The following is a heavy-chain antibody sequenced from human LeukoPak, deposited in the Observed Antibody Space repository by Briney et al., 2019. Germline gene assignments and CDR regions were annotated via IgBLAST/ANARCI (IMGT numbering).Heavy chain of an antibody. CDR3: ARDSDYRLDAFDI. CDR2: IKQDGSEK. CDR1: GFTFSSYW. Sequence: GGSLRLSCAASGFTFSSYWMSWVRQAPGKGLEWVANIKQDGSEKYYVDSVKGRFTISRDNAKNSLYLQMNSLRAEDTAVYYCARDSDYRLDAFDIWGQGTMVTVSS. V-gene: IGHV3-7*01. D-gene: IGHD4-11*01. J-gene: IGHJ3*02.